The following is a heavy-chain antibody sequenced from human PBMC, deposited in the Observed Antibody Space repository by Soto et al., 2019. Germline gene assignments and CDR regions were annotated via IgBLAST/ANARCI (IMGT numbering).Heavy chain of an antibody. V-gene: IGHV3-33*01. CDR3: ARAQRLSGSYIDY. CDR1: GFTFSSYG. J-gene: IGHJ4*02. Sequence: QVQLVESGGGVVQPGRSLRLSCAASGFTFSSYGMHWVRQAPGKGLEWVAVIWYDGSNKYYADSVKGRFTISRDNSKNTLYMQMNSLRAEDTAVYYCARAQRLSGSYIDYWGQGTLVTVSS. CDR2: IWYDGSNK. D-gene: IGHD1-26*01.